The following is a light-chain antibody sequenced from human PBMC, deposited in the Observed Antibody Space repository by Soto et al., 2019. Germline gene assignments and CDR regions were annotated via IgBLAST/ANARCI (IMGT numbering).Light chain of an antibody. CDR1: QNINNF. CDR3: QQRSSWPS. V-gene: IGKV3-11*01. CDR2: DAS. Sequence: EIVLTQSPATLSLSPGETATLSCRASQNINNFLAWYQQKPGQAPRLLIFDASNRATGIPARFSGSGSGTDFTLSISSLEPEDFAVYYCQQRSSWPSFGQGTRLETK. J-gene: IGKJ5*01.